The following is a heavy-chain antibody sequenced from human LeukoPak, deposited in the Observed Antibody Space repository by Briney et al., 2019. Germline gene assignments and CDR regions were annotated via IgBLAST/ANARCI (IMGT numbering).Heavy chain of an antibody. CDR2: VYYTGST. V-gene: IGHV4-39*02. J-gene: IGHJ4*02. CDR1: GGSISSSSYY. D-gene: IGHD4-23*01. CDR3: ARGNGGNSGDPSVEIDY. Sequence: SETLSLTCTVSGGSISSSSYYWTWIRQPPRKGLEWIGSVYYTGSTYYNPSLKSRVTISVDTSNEYFSLKLSSVTAADTAVYYCARGNGGNSGDPSVEIDYWGQGTLVTVSS.